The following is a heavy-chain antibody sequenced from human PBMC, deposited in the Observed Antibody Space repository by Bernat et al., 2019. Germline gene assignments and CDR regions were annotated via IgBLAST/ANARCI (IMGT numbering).Heavy chain of an antibody. Sequence: EVQLVQSGAEVKKPGESLKISCKGSGYSFTSYWIGWVRQMPGKGLELMGIIYTGDSDTRYSPSFQGQVHISADKSISTAYLQWSSLKASDTAMYYCARLGIAVAGIANPGAFDIWGEGTMITVSS. D-gene: IGHD6-19*01. V-gene: IGHV5-51*01. CDR1: GYSFTSYW. CDR3: ARLGIAVAGIANPGAFDI. J-gene: IGHJ3*02. CDR2: IYTGDSDT.